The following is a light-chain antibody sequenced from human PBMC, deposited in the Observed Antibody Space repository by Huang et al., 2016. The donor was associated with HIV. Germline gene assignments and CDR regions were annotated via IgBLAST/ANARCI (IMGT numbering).Light chain of an antibody. V-gene: IGKV3-20*01. Sequence: EIVLTQSPGTLSLSPGERATLSCRASQTVSRNYVAWYQQKPCQAPRLLIYRASSRATGIPDRFSGSGSETDFTLTINRLEPEDFAVYFCQQCGRSPWTFGQGTKVEIK. J-gene: IGKJ1*01. CDR1: QTVSRNY. CDR3: QQCGRSPWT. CDR2: RAS.